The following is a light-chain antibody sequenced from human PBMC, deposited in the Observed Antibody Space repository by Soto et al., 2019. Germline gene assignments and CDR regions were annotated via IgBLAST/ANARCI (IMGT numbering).Light chain of an antibody. V-gene: IGKV1-27*01. J-gene: IGKJ3*01. CDR1: QGISSY. Sequence: DIQMTQSPSSLSASVGDRVTITCRASQGISSYLAWYQQKLGKAPKLLIYAASTLQSGVSSRFSGSGSGTDFTLTISSMQPEDVANYYCQKYNNAPFTFGPGTRVDIK. CDR3: QKYNNAPFT. CDR2: AAS.